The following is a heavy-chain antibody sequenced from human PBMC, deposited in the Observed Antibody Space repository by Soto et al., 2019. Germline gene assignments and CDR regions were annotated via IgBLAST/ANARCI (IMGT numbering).Heavy chain of an antibody. Sequence: EVQLVESGGGLVQPGGSLRLSCAASGFAFSSSWMHWVRQVPGKGLVWVSRTNSDGSSSIYADSVKGRFTISRDNARNTLFLQMNSLRVEDTAVYYCATGSYVWGHGTLVTVSS. CDR2: TNSDGSSS. CDR1: GFAFSSSW. CDR3: ATGSYV. V-gene: IGHV3-74*01. J-gene: IGHJ4*01. D-gene: IGHD3-10*02.